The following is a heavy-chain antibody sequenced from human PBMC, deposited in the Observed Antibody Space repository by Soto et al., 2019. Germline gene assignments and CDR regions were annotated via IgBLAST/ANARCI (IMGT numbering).Heavy chain of an antibody. CDR2: ISGSGGST. CDR1: GFTFSSYA. V-gene: IGHV3-23*01. J-gene: IGHJ4*02. Sequence: PGGSLRLSCAASGFTFSSYAMSWVRQAPGKGLEWVSAISGSGGSTYYADSVKGRFTISRDNSKNTLYLQMNSLRAEDTAVYYCAKLIAAAGTSYHLSYYFDYWGQGTLVTVSS. D-gene: IGHD6-13*01. CDR3: AKLIAAAGTSYHLSYYFDY.